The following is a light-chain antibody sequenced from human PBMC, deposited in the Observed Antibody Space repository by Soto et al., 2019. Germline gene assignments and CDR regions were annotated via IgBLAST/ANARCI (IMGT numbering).Light chain of an antibody. J-gene: IGLJ2*01. CDR1: TGAVTSGHC. Sequence: QAVVTQEPSLTVSPGGTVTLTCASSTGAVTSGHCPNWFQQKPGQPPRALIYSTSKKHSWTPARFSGSLLGGKAALTLSGVQPEDEAEYYCLLYYGGAQPHVVFGGGTKVTVL. CDR2: STS. V-gene: IGLV7-43*01. CDR3: LLYYGGAQPHVV.